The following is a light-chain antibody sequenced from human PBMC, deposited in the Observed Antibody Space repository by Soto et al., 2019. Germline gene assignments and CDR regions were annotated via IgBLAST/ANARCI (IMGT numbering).Light chain of an antibody. CDR2: DAS. V-gene: IGKV3-11*01. Sequence: EIVLTQSPATLSLSPGDRATLSCRASQSVSNYLAWYQQKPGQAPRLLIYDASNRATGIPARFSGSGSGTDFTLTISSLKPEDFAVYYCQQRTHWPPWTFGQGTKVEIK. CDR1: QSVSNY. CDR3: QQRTHWPPWT. J-gene: IGKJ1*01.